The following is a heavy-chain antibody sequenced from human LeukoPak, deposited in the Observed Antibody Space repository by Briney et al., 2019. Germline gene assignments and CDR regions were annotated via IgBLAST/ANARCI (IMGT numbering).Heavy chain of an antibody. CDR1: GFTLSTYW. J-gene: IGHJ4*02. Sequence: GGTLRLSSEASGFTLSTYWMNSVPEVPGKGLDGVANINRDGSGKRYVDSVKGRFTIARDNAANSLSLQMNSLRAEDTAVYYCASWGAGGNSWGQGTLVTVSS. CDR3: ASWGAGGNS. V-gene: IGHV3-7*01. CDR2: INRDGSGK. D-gene: IGHD3-16*01.